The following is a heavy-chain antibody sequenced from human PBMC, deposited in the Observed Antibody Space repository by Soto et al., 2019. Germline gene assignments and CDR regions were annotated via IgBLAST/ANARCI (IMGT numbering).Heavy chain of an antibody. D-gene: IGHD5-18*01. V-gene: IGHV3-11*06. J-gene: IGHJ5*02. CDR2: ISSSSSYT. CDR1: GFTFSDYY. Sequence: GGSLRLSCAASGFTFSDYYMSWIRQAPGKGLEWVSYISSSSSYTNYADSVKGRFTISRDNAKNSLYLQMNSLRAEDTAVYYCASSLHSYGNHAWGQGTLVIVSS. CDR3: ASSLHSYGNHA.